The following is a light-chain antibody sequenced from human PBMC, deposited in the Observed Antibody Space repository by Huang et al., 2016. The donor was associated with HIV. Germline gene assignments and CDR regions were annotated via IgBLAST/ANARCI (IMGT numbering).Light chain of an antibody. CDR1: QNISSN. V-gene: IGKV3-15*01. CDR3: QQYDNWPPMYT. CDR2: GAF. J-gene: IGKJ2*01. Sequence: DIVLTQSPAPLSLSPGERATLSCRASQNISSNLAWYQQKPGQAPRLLIYGAFTRAAGFPARFSGSGSETEFTLTISSLESEDFAVYYCQQYDNWPPMYTFGQGTKLEIK.